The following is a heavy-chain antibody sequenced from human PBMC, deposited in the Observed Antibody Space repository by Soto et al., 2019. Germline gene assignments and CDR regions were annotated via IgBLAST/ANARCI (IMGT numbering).Heavy chain of an antibody. Sequence: QVQLQESGPGLVKPSETLSLTCTVSGGSISSYHWSWIRQPPGKGLEWIGYIYYTGSTDYNPSLKSRVTISLDTSKNQFSLKLSSVTAADTAVYYCASPKAWGQGTLVTVSS. J-gene: IGHJ5*02. CDR2: IYYTGST. CDR1: GGSISSYH. V-gene: IGHV4-59*08. CDR3: ASPKA.